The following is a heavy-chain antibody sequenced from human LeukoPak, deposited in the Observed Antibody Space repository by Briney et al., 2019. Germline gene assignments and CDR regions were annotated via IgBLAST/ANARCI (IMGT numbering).Heavy chain of an antibody. V-gene: IGHV4-30-4*01. CDR2: IYYSGST. D-gene: IGHD6-13*01. Sequence: SETLSLTCTVSGGSISIGDYYWSWIRQPPGKGLEWIGYIYYSGSTYYNPSLKSRVTISVDTSKTQFSLKLSSVTAAETAVYYCARVYGESSSWYNHYYYGMDVWGQGTTVTVSS. J-gene: IGHJ6*02. CDR3: ARVYGESSSWYNHYYYGMDV. CDR1: GGSISIGDYY.